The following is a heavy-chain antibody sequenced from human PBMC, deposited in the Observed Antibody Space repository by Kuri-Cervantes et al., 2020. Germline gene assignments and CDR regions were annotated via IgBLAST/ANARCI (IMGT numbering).Heavy chain of an antibody. D-gene: IGHD3-16*01. CDR2: INPNSGGT. Sequence: ASVKVSCKASGYSFSNYYLHWVRQAPGQGLEWMGWINPNSGGTNYAQKFQGRVTMTRDTSISTAYMELSSLRSEDTAVYYCARAPEGDHDYVWGSPLYYYWGQGTLVTVSS. J-gene: IGHJ4*02. V-gene: IGHV1-2*02. CDR1: GYSFSNYY. CDR3: ARAPEGDHDYVWGSPLYYY.